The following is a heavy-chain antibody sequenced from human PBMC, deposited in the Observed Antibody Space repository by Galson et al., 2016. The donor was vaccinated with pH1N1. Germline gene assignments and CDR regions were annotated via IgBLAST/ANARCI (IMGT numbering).Heavy chain of an antibody. Sequence: SVKVSCKASGGTFSSYAISWVRQAPGQGFEWMGWISVYNGNTNYAQKLQGRVTMTTDTSTSTAYMELRSLRSDDTAVYYCARDGESMRGSYFNYYYYGMDVWGQGTTVTVSS. D-gene: IGHD1-26*01. CDR3: ARDGESMRGSYFNYYYYGMDV. J-gene: IGHJ6*02. CDR1: GGTFSSYA. V-gene: IGHV1-18*01. CDR2: ISVYNGNT.